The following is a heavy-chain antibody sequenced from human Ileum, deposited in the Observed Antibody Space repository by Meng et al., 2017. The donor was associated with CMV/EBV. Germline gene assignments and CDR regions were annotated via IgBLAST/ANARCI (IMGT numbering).Heavy chain of an antibody. CDR3: ARVRLELHYYFDY. V-gene: IGHV4-59*01. J-gene: IGHJ4*02. CDR2: IYYRGST. D-gene: IGHD1-7*01. Sequence: SETLSLTCTVSGGAISSYYWTWIRQSPGKGMEWIGYIYYRGSTNYNPSFKSRVTISVDTSKNQFSLKLSSVTAADTAVYYCARVRLELHYYFDYWGQGTLVTVSS. CDR1: GGAISSYY.